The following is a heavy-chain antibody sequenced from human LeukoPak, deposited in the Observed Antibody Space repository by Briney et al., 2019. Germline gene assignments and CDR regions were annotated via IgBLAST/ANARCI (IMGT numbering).Heavy chain of an antibody. CDR2: IWYDGSNK. V-gene: IGHV3-33*06. CDR1: GFTFSSYG. Sequence: GGSLRLSCAASGFTFSSYGMHWVRQAPGKGLEWVAVIWYDGSNKYYADSVKGRFTISRDNSKNTLYLQMNSLRAEDTAVYYCAKNSILGSYSRYGYYYMDVWGKGTTVTVSS. CDR3: AKNSILGSYSRYGYYYMDV. D-gene: IGHD1-26*01. J-gene: IGHJ6*03.